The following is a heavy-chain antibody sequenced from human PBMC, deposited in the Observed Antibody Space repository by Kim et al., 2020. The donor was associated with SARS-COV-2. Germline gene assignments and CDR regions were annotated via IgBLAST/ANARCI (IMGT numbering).Heavy chain of an antibody. CDR1: GYTFTGYY. CDR3: AREYSSSLNWFDP. D-gene: IGHD6-13*01. V-gene: IGHV1-2*02. CDR2: INPNSGGT. J-gene: IGHJ5*02. Sequence: ASVKVSCKASGYTFTGYYIHWVRQAPGQGLEWMGWINPNSGGTNYAQNFQGRVTMTRDTSISTTYMELSRLRSDDTAVYYCAREYSSSLNWFDPWGQGTLVTVSS.